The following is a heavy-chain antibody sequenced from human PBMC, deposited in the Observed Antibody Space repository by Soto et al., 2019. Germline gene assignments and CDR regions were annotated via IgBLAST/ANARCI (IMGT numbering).Heavy chain of an antibody. J-gene: IGHJ6*02. Sequence: HPGGSLRLSCAASGFTFSSYAMSWVRQAPGKGLEWVSAISGSGGSTYYADSVKGRFTISRDNSKNTLYLQMNSLRAEDTAVYYCANQPKLRYFDWPSYYYYGMDVWGQGTTVTVSS. CDR2: ISGSGGST. V-gene: IGHV3-23*01. CDR1: GFTFSSYA. D-gene: IGHD3-9*01. CDR3: ANQPKLRYFDWPSYYYYGMDV.